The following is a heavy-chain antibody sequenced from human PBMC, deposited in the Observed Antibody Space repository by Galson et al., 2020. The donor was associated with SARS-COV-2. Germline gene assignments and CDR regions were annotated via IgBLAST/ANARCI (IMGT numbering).Heavy chain of an antibody. CDR1: GSTFISYT. Sequence: QAGGSLRLSCAASGSTFISYTINWARQAPGKGLEWVSYIISISSTITYAASVKGRSTISRDNAKNSLYLQMNSLRAEDTAVYYCATPRETYYYGSGFDYFDYWGQGTLVTVSS. D-gene: IGHD3-10*01. CDR3: ATPRETYYYGSGFDYFDY. J-gene: IGHJ4*02. CDR2: IISISSTI. V-gene: IGHV3-48*04.